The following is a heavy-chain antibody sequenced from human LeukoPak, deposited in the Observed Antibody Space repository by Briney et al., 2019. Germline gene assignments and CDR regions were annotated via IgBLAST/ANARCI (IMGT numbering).Heavy chain of an antibody. CDR3: TTSSGYLNY. CDR2: MTGTSDII. V-gene: IGHV3-48*01. J-gene: IGHJ4*02. Sequence: PGRSLRLSCAASGFTFSSYGMHWVRQAPGKGLEWVSYMTGTSDIIKYADSVKGRFTVSRDNAKNSLYLQMNSLRAEDTAVYYCTTSSGYLNYWGQGTLVTVSS. D-gene: IGHD3-22*01. CDR1: GFTFSSYG.